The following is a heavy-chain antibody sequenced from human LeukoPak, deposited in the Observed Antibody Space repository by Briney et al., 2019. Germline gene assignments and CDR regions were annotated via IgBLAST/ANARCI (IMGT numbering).Heavy chain of an antibody. D-gene: IGHD6-19*01. CDR2: ISGDGGST. V-gene: IGHV3-43*02. Sequence: PGGSLRLSCAASGFTFDDYAMHWVRQAPGKGLEWVSLISGDGGSTYYADSVKGRFTISRDNSKNSLYLQMNSLRTEDTALYYCAKDYEPSHSIAVAGIIDYWGQGTLVTVSS. CDR3: AKDYEPSHSIAVAGIIDY. J-gene: IGHJ4*02. CDR1: GFTFDDYA.